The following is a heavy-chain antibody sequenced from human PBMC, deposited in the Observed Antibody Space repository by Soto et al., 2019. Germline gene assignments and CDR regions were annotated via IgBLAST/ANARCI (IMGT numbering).Heavy chain of an antibody. CDR3: ARGGAGSGLEAGYYYYGMDV. J-gene: IGHJ6*02. Sequence: PGGSLRLSCAASGFTFSSYGMHWVRQAPGKGLEWVAVISYDGSNKYYADSVKGRFTISRDNSKNTLYLQMNSLRAEDTAVYYCARGGAGSGLEAGYYYYGMDVWGQGTMVTVSS. V-gene: IGHV3-30*19. CDR1: GFTFSSYG. CDR2: ISYDGSNK. D-gene: IGHD6-19*01.